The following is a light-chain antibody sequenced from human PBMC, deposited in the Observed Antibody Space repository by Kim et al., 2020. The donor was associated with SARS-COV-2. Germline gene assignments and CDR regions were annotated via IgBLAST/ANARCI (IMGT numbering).Light chain of an antibody. J-gene: IGKJ1*01. Sequence: VGDRITITCRASQGISSYLACYQQKPGKAPKLLIYAASTLQSGVPSRFSGSGSGTEFTLTISSLQPEDFATYYCQQLNSYPRTVGQGTKVDFK. CDR3: QQLNSYPRT. V-gene: IGKV1-9*01. CDR2: AAS. CDR1: QGISSY.